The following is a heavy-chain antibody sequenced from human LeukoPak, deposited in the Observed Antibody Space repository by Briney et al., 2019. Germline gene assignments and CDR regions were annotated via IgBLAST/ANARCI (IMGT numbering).Heavy chain of an antibody. CDR1: GGSFSGYY. D-gene: IGHD3-22*01. CDR3: ASDFSSYYDSSSYGDACFDY. V-gene: IGHV4-34*01. Sequence: SETLSLTCAVYGGSFSGYYWSWIRQPPGKGLEWIGSIYHSGSTYYNPSLKSRVTISVDTSKNQFSLKLSSVTAADTAVYYCASDFSSYYDSSSYGDACFDYWGQGTLVTVSS. J-gene: IGHJ4*02. CDR2: IYHSGST.